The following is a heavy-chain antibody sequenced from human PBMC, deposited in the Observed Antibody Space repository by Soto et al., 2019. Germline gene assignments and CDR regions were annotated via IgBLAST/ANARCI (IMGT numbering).Heavy chain of an antibody. CDR1: RFSFTNAW. V-gene: IGHV3-15*01. J-gene: IGHJ6*02. CDR3: STDIGSYGLDI. Sequence: EVQLVESGGGFVQPGGSLRLSCVASRFSFTNAWMSWVRQAPGKGPEWVGRIKSKTDGGTADYAAPVKGRFTISRDDSQNTLYLHMDSLKTEDTALYHCSTDIGSYGLDIWGQGTTVNVSS. D-gene: IGHD2-15*01. CDR2: IKSKTDGGTA.